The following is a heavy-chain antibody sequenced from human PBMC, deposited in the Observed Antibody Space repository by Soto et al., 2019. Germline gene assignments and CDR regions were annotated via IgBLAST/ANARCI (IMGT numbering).Heavy chain of an antibody. D-gene: IGHD3-3*01. Sequence: KPGGSTKLSRAASGVTLSNAVVDGARQTPGKGLEGVGRIKSKTDGGTTDYAAPVKGRFTISRDDSKNTLYLQMNSLKTEDTAVYYCTTLSITIFGVVLMDVWGQGATVTDS. J-gene: IGHJ6*02. CDR2: IKSKTDGGTT. CDR1: GVTLSNAV. V-gene: IGHV3-15*07. CDR3: TTLSITIFGVVLMDV.